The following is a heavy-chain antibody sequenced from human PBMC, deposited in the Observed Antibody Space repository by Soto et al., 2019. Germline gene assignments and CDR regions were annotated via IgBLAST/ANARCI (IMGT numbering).Heavy chain of an antibody. CDR1: GYTFSDYG. CDR3: ARDSDTWYPRLTDPSTNKYGMDV. D-gene: IGHD6-13*01. J-gene: IGHJ6*02. CDR2: ISAYNGKT. Sequence: QVKLVQSGGEVKKPGASVKVSCKTSGYTFSDYGISWVRQAPGQGLEWVGWISAYNGKTKYADHVQDRVILTTDTPTSTAYTELRSQRSDDTAVYYCARDSDTWYPRLTDPSTNKYGMDVWGQGPTVTVS. V-gene: IGHV1-18*01.